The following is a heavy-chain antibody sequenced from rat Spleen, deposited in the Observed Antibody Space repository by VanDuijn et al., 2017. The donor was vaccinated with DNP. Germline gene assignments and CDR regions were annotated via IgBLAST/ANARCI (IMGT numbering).Heavy chain of an antibody. J-gene: IGHJ1*01. CDR2: ISYDGSST. CDR3: ARGSGTYYWYFDF. D-gene: IGHD5-1*01. V-gene: IGHV5-29*01. CDR1: GFTFSKYG. Sequence: EVHLVESGGGLVQPGRSLKLSCAASGFTFSKYGMAWVRQAPTQGLEWVATISYDGSSTYYRDSVKGRFTISRDNARATLYLQMDSLRVEDTATYYCARGSGTYYWYFDFWGPGTMVTVSS.